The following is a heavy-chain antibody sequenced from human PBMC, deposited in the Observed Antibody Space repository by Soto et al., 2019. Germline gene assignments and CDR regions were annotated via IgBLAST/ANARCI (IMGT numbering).Heavy chain of an antibody. CDR3: ARGNDFWTRGGTNGMDV. CDR1: GGSISSGYYY. V-gene: IGHV4-30-4*01. D-gene: IGHD3-3*01. Sequence: SETLSLTCSVSGGSISSGYYYWSWIRQPPGKGLEWIGNIYYSGNTYYNPSLKSRLIISIDTSKNQFSLKVGSVTAADTAVYYGARGNDFWTRGGTNGMDVWGQGTTVTVSS. CDR2: IYYSGNT. J-gene: IGHJ6*02.